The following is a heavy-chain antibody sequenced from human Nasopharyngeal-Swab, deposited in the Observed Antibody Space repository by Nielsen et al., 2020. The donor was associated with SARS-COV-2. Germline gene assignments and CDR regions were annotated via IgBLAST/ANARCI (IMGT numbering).Heavy chain of an antibody. CDR3: AKIRITMIVVVPNDY. CDR2: ISGSGGST. Sequence: CAASGYTFRSDAMSRARQAPGKGLEWVSAISGSGGSTYYADSVKGRFTISRDNSKNTLYLQMNSLRAEDTAVYYCAKIRITMIVVVPNDYWGQGTLVTVSS. J-gene: IGHJ4*02. D-gene: IGHD3-22*01. CDR1: GYTFRSDA. V-gene: IGHV3-23*01.